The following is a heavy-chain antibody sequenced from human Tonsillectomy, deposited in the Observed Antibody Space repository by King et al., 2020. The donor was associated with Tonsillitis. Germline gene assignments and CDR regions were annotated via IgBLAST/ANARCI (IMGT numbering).Heavy chain of an antibody. Sequence: QLVQSGAEVKKPGESLKISCKGSGYSFTSYWIGWVRQMPGKGLEWMGIFYPGDADTRYSPAFQGQVTISADKSISTAYLQWSSLKASDTAMYYCARQGWEPRDAFDIWGQGTMVTVSS. CDR3: ARQGWEPRDAFDI. D-gene: IGHD1-26*01. CDR2: FYPGDADT. J-gene: IGHJ3*02. V-gene: IGHV5-51*01. CDR1: GYSFTSYW.